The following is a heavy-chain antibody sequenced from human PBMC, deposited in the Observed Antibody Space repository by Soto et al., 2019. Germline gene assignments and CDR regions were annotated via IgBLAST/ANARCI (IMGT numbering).Heavy chain of an antibody. Sequence: QVQLVQSGAEVKKPGASVKVSCKASGYTFSGYYMHWVRQAPGQGLEWMGWINPNSGGINYAQKFQGRVIMTMDTSTTTVYMELRSLRPDDTAVYLCAREGILGLFDAYDLWGQGTMVTVSS. J-gene: IGHJ3*01. CDR1: GYTFSGYY. V-gene: IGHV1-2*02. CDR2: INPNSGGI. CDR3: AREGILGLFDAYDL. D-gene: IGHD3-3*01.